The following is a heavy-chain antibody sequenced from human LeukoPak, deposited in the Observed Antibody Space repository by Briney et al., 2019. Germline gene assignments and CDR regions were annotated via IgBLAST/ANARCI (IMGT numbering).Heavy chain of an antibody. CDR1: GFTFSSYA. CDR2: ISGSGGST. J-gene: IGHJ4*02. CDR3: AKGRYGSGSYYFDY. D-gene: IGHD3-10*01. Sequence: GGSLRPSCAASGFTFSSYAMSWVRQAPGKGLEWVSAISGSGGSTYYADSVKGRFTISRDNSKNTLYLQMNSLRAEDTAVYYCAKGRYGSGSYYFDYWGQGTLVTVSS. V-gene: IGHV3-23*01.